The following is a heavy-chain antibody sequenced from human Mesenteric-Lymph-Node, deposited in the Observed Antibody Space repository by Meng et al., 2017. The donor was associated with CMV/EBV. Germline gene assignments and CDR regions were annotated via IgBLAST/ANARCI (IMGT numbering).Heavy chain of an antibody. CDR3: ARGRGIDYGDYDYY. CDR1: GFTFSSYT. V-gene: IGHV3-21*01. D-gene: IGHD4-17*01. CDR2: MTNSDSQI. J-gene: IGHJ4*02. Sequence: GESLKISCVASGFTFSSYTMNWVRQAPGKGLEWVASMTNSDSQIYYADSVKGRFSISRDNSKNTLYLQMNSLRAEDTAVYYCARGRGIDYGDYDYYWGQGTLVTVSS.